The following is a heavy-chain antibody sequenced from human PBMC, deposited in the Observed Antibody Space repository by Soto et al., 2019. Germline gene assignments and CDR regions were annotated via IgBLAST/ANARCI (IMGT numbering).Heavy chain of an antibody. CDR2: IYYSGST. D-gene: IGHD3-10*01. CDR1: GGSISSYY. V-gene: IGHV4-59*08. J-gene: IGHJ4*02. CDR3: ARRGITMVRGVIGGPRDPEYYFDY. Sequence: SETLSLTCTVPGGSISSYYWSWIRQPPGKGLEWIGYIYYSGSTSYNPSLKSRVTISVDTSKNQFSLKLSSVTAADTAVYYCARRGITMVRGVIGGPRDPEYYFDYWGQGTLVTVSS.